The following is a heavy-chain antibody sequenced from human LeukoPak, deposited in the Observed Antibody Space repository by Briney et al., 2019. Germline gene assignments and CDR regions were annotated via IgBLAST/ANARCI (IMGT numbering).Heavy chain of an antibody. Sequence: GGSLRLSCAASGFTFSSYGMSWVRQAPGKGLEWVSAISGSGGSTYYADSVKGRFTISRDNSKNTLYLQMNSLRAEDTAVYYCARDLRTNSSSWYVFGNWFDPWGQGTLVTVSS. V-gene: IGHV3-23*01. CDR1: GFTFSSYG. J-gene: IGHJ5*02. CDR3: ARDLRTNSSSWYVFGNWFDP. CDR2: ISGSGGST. D-gene: IGHD6-13*01.